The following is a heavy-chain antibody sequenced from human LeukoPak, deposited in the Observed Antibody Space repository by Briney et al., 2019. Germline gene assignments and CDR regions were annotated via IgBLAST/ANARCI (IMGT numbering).Heavy chain of an antibody. CDR1: GGSISTYY. CDR2: IYHSGST. CDR3: ARRIAVAGYYYYYYMDV. Sequence: PSETLSLTCTVSGGSISTYYWSWIRQPPGKGLEWIGSIYHSGSTYYNPSLKSRVTISVDTSKNQFSLKLSSVTAADTAVYYCARRIAVAGYYYYYYMDVWGKGTTVTVSS. V-gene: IGHV4-59*08. J-gene: IGHJ6*03. D-gene: IGHD6-19*01.